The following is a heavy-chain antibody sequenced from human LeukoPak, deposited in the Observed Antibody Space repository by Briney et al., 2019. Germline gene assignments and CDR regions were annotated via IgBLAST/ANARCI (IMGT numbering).Heavy chain of an antibody. CDR1: GFTVSSNY. Sequence: PGGSLRLSCAASGFTVSSNYMSWVRQAAGKGLEWVSVIYSGGSTYYADSEKGRFTISRDNSKNTLYLQMSSLRAEDTAVYYCAGTNQLSIDYWGQGTLVTVSS. CDR3: AGTNQLSIDY. D-gene: IGHD2-2*01. CDR2: IYSGGST. J-gene: IGHJ4*02. V-gene: IGHV3-53*01.